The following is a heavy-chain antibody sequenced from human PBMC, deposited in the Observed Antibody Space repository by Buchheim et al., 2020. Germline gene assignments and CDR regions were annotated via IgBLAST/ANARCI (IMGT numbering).Heavy chain of an antibody. J-gene: IGHJ5*02. CDR3: ARGRITMVRGVISWFDP. V-gene: IGHV1-46*01. Sequence: QVQLVQSGAEVKKPGASVKVSCKASGYTFTSYYMHWVRQAPGQGLERMGIINPSGGSTSYAQKFQGRVTMTRDTSTSTVYMELSSLRSEDTAVYYCARGRITMVRGVISWFDPWGQGTL. CDR1: GYTFTSYY. CDR2: INPSGGST. D-gene: IGHD3-10*01.